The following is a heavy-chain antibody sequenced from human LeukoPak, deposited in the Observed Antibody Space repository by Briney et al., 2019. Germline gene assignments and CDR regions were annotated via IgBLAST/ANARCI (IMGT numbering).Heavy chain of an antibody. D-gene: IGHD1-26*01. CDR3: ARGYSATYGRVDP. V-gene: IGHV4-59*01. CDR2: ISYTGNT. J-gene: IGHJ5*02. Sequence: PGGSLRLSCAASGFTFSSYAMSWVRQAPGKGLEWIGYISYTGNTNYNPSLKSRLTISVDTSKNQFSLKLTSVTAADTAVYFCARGYSATYGRVDPWGQGTLVTVSS. CDR1: GFTFSSYA.